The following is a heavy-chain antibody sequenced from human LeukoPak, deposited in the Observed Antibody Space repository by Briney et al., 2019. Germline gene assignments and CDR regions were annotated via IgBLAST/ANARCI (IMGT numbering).Heavy chain of an antibody. CDR1: GGSISSSSYY. CDR2: IYYSGST. J-gene: IGHJ4*02. CDR3: ARGIAVEVDY. V-gene: IGHV4-39*01. D-gene: IGHD6-19*01. Sequence: SETLSLACTVSGGSISSSSYYWGWIRQPPGKGLEWIGSIYYSGSTYYNPSLKSRVTISVDTSKNQFSLKVSSVTAADTAVYYCARGIAVEVDYWGQGTLVTVSS.